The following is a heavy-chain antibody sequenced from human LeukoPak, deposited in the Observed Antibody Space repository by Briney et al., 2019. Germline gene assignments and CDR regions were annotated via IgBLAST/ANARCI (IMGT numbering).Heavy chain of an antibody. Sequence: PSEILSLTCTVSGDSITSSSYYWSWIRQPPGKGLEWIGEINHSGSTNYNPSLKSRVTISVDTSKNQFSLKLSSVTAADTAVYYCARGKEQWLFHLWGRGTLVTVSS. CDR3: ARGKEQWLFHL. V-gene: IGHV4-39*07. CDR2: INHSGST. CDR1: GDSITSSSYY. J-gene: IGHJ2*01. D-gene: IGHD6-19*01.